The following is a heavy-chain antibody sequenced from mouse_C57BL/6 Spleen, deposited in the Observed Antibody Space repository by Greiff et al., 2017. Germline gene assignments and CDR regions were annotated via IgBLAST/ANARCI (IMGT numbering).Heavy chain of an antibody. CDR2: LYPGSGST. CDR1: GYTFTNYW. CDR3: ARRNHYGHYYAMDY. J-gene: IGHJ4*01. D-gene: IGHD1-1*02. Sequence: QVQLQQPGAELVKPGASVKMSCKASGYTFTNYWITWVKQRPGQGLEWIGDLYPGSGSTNYNEKFKSKATLTVDTSSSTAYMQLSSLTSEDSAVHYCARRNHYGHYYAMDYWGQGTSVTVSS. V-gene: IGHV1-55*01.